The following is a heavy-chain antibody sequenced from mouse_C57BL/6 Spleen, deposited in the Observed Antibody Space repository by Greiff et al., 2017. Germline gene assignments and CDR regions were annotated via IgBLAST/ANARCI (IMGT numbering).Heavy chain of an antibody. CDR1: GFTFSSYA. Sequence: EVKLVESGGGLVKPGGSLKLSCAASGFTFSSYAMSWVRQTPEKRLEWVATISDGGSYTYYPDNVKGRFTISRDNAKNNLYLQMSHLKSEDTAMYYCARDEEYGYFDVWGTGTTVTVSS. CDR2: ISDGGSYT. J-gene: IGHJ1*03. CDR3: ARDEEYGYFDV. V-gene: IGHV5-4*01.